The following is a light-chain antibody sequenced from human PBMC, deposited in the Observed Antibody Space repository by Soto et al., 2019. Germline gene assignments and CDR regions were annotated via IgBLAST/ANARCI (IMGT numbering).Light chain of an antibody. CDR2: DAS. CDR1: QDVSNY. V-gene: IGKV1-33*01. Sequence: VPFTLSPYSVSSWVGGIFTITCQASQDVSNYLNWYQQKLGKAPKLLIYDASNLETGVPSRFSGSGSGTYFSFTISSLQPEDFATYYCQQYSNLITFGQGTRLEIK. J-gene: IGKJ5*01. CDR3: QQYSNLIT.